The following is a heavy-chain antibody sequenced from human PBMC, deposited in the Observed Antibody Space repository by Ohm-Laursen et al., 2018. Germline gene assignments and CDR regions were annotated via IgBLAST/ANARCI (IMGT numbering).Heavy chain of an antibody. V-gene: IGHV4-59*08. CDR2: FYNSGST. J-gene: IGHJ4*02. CDR1: GGSVTNYY. D-gene: IGHD6-19*01. Sequence: SDTLSLTCAVSGGSVTNYYWTWIRQSPGRGLEWIGTFYNSGSTNYNPSLRSRVTMSVDTSTNQVLLRLISVTAADTAVYYCAGTTKWLAFDYWGQATLVTVSS. CDR3: AGTTKWLAFDY.